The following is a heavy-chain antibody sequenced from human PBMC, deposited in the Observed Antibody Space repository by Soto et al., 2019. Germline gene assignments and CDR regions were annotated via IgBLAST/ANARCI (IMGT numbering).Heavy chain of an antibody. D-gene: IGHD6-19*01. V-gene: IGHV3-33*01. CDR3: ARDSVAGDYYYGMAV. CDR2: IWYDGSNK. CDR1: GSTFSSYG. Sequence: PGGSLRLSCAASGSTFSSYGMHWVRQAPGKGLEWVAVIWYDGSNKYYADSVKGRFTISRDNSKNTLYLQMNSLRAEDTAVYYCARDSVAGDYYYGMAVWGQGTTVTVSS. J-gene: IGHJ6*02.